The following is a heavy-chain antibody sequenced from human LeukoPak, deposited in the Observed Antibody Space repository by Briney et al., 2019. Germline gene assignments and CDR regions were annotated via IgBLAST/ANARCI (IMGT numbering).Heavy chain of an antibody. V-gene: IGHV4-34*01. J-gene: IGHJ4*02. Sequence: PSETLSLTCAVYGGSFSGYYWSWIRQPPGKGLEWIGEINHSGSTNYNPSLKSRVTISVDTSKNQFSLKLSSVTAADTAVYYCARAGGHGVVNFDYWGQGTLVTVSS. CDR2: INHSGST. CDR3: ARAGGHGVVNFDY. CDR1: GGSFSGYY. D-gene: IGHD4-23*01.